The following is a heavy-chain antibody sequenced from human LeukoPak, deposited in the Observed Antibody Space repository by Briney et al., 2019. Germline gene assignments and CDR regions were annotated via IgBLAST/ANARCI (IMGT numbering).Heavy chain of an antibody. D-gene: IGHD2-15*01. CDR3: ARDLGVVAPDLDY. V-gene: IGHV3-33*08. CDR1: GFTFSAYW. CDR2: IWYDGSKK. Sequence: GGSLRLSCAASGFTFSAYWMLWVRQAPGKGLEWVAAIWYDGSKKYYADFVKGRFTVSRDDSKNMLYLQMNSLRVDDTAVYYCARDLGVVAPDLDYWGQGTLVTVSS. J-gene: IGHJ4*02.